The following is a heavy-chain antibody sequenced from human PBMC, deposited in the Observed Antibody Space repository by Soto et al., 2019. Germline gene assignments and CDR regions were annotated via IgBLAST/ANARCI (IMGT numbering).Heavy chain of an antibody. J-gene: IGHJ6*02. CDR1: GGSISSYY. D-gene: IGHD3-3*01. Sequence: SETLSLTCTVSGGSISSYYWSWIRQPPGKGLEWIGYIYYSGSTNYNPSLKSRVTISVDTSKNQFSLKLSSVTAADTAVYYCARARFLEWFEYGMDVWGQGTTVTVSS. CDR2: IYYSGST. CDR3: ARARFLEWFEYGMDV. V-gene: IGHV4-59*01.